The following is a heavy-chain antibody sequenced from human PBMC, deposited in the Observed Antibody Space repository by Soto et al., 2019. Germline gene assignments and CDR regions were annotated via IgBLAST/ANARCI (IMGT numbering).Heavy chain of an antibody. CDR2: ISGSGGST. Sequence: EVQLLESGGGLVQPGGSLRLSCAASGFTFSSYAMSWVRQAPGKGLEWVSAISGSGGSTYYADSVKGRFTISRDNSKNTLYLQMNSLRAEDTAVYYCAKSLSVHGDYSDYYGMDVWCQGTTVTVSS. CDR3: AKSLSVHGDYSDYYGMDV. D-gene: IGHD4-17*01. V-gene: IGHV3-23*01. CDR1: GFTFSSYA. J-gene: IGHJ6*02.